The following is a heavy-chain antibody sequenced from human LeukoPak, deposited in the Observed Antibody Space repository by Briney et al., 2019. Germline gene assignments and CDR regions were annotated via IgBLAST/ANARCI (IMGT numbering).Heavy chain of an antibody. J-gene: IGHJ6*02. CDR1: GFRFSSYD. CDR3: AQDRGARYPFGMDV. D-gene: IGHD2-2*01. V-gene: IGHV3-48*01. Sequence: GGSLRLSCVGSGFRFSSYDMNWVRQAPGRGLEWLSYLTRTSSATWYADSVKGRFTIFRDNAKSSLYLQMNSLRAEDTAVYYCAQDRGARYPFGMDVWGQGTTVTVSS. CDR2: LTRTSSAT.